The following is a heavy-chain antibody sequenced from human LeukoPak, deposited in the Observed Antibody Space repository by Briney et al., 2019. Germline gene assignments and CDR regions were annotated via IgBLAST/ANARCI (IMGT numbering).Heavy chain of an antibody. Sequence: GESLKISCKASGYGFPVYWIAWVRQMPGNGLEWMGIIHPVDSETKYSPSFQGQVTISADKSVDTVYLQWDSLRAADSAMYYCARHIAYSTWNTLDYWGQGSLVTVSS. CDR2: IHPVDSET. D-gene: IGHD2-15*01. V-gene: IGHV5-51*01. CDR1: GYGFPVYW. J-gene: IGHJ4*02. CDR3: ARHIAYSTWNTLDY.